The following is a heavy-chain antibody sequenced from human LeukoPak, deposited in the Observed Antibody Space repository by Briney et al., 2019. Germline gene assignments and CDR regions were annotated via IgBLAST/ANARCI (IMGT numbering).Heavy chain of an antibody. CDR3: ATQKPLRYFDWLTDYYYYMDV. CDR1: GGSISSSSYY. V-gene: IGHV4-39*07. CDR2: IYYSGST. Sequence: SETLSLTCTVSGGSISSSSYYWGWIRQPPGEGLEWIGSIYYSGSTYYNPSLKSRVTISVDTSKNQFSLKLSSVTAADTAVYYCATQKPLRYFDWLTDYYYYMDVWGKGTTVTVSS. D-gene: IGHD3-9*01. J-gene: IGHJ6*03.